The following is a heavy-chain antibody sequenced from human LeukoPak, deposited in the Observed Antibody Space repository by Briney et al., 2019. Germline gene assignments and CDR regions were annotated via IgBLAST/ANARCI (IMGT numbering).Heavy chain of an antibody. V-gene: IGHV3-74*03. D-gene: IGHD1-14*01. CDR3: ARGGYHHGFDI. CDR1: EFTFTNYW. CDR2: IDNDGSDS. J-gene: IGHJ3*02. Sequence: GGSLRLSCAASEFTFTNYWMHWVRQAPGEGLVWVSRIDNDGSDSTYADSVKARFTISRDNAKNTVYLQMHGLRADDTAVYYCARGGYHHGFDIWGQGTMVTVSS.